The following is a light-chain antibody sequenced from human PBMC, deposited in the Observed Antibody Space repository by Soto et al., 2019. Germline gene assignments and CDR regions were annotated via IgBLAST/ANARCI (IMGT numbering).Light chain of an antibody. V-gene: IGKV1-5*01. CDR3: QQYNSYCT. CDR2: DAS. Sequence: DIQMTQSPSTLSASVGDRVTITCRASQSISSWLAWYQQKPGKAPKLLIYDASSLESGVPSRFSGSASGTEFTLTISSLQPDDFATYYCQQYNSYCTFGQGTKVEIK. CDR1: QSISSW. J-gene: IGKJ1*01.